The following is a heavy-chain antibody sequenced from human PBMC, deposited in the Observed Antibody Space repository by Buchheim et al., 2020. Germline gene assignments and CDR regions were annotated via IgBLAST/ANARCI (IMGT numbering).Heavy chain of an antibody. D-gene: IGHD3-22*01. V-gene: IGHV4-31*03. J-gene: IGHJ4*02. CDR2: IYYSGST. CDR3: ARVGPLERKIVMVKGPFYYFDY. Sequence: QVQLQESGPGLVKPSQTLSLTCTVSGGSISSGGYYWSWIRQHPGKGLEWIGYIYYSGSTYYNPSLKSRVTISVDTSKNQFSLKLSSVTAADTAVYYCARVGPLERKIVMVKGPFYYFDYWGQGTL. CDR1: GGSISSGGYY.